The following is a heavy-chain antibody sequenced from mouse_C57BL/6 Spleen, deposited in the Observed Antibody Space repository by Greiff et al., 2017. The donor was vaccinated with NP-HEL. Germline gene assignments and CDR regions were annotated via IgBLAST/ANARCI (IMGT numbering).Heavy chain of an antibody. CDR1: GFTFSDYG. Sequence: EVNVVESGGGLVKPGGSLKLSCAASGFTFSDYGMHWVRQAPEKGLEWVAYISSGSSTIYYADTVKGRFTISRDNAKNTLFLQKTSLRSEDTAMYDCARHRTAQAPLEYWGQGTTLTVSS. J-gene: IGHJ2*01. CDR3: ARHRTAQAPLEY. CDR2: ISSGSSTI. D-gene: IGHD3-2*02. V-gene: IGHV5-17*01.